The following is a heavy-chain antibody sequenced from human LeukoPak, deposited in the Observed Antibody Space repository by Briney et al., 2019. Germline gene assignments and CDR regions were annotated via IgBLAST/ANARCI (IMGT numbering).Heavy chain of an antibody. J-gene: IGHJ6*02. V-gene: IGHV4-59*01. CDR3: ARDGTSGYSYGYYYGMDV. CDR2: IYYSGST. CDR1: GCSLSSYY. Sequence: PSETLSLTCTVSGCSLSSYYWSWIRQPPGKGLEWIGSIYYSGSTNYNPSLKSRVTISVDTSKNQFSLKLSSVTAADTAVYYCARDGTSGYSYGYYYGMDVWGQGTTVTVSS. D-gene: IGHD5-18*01.